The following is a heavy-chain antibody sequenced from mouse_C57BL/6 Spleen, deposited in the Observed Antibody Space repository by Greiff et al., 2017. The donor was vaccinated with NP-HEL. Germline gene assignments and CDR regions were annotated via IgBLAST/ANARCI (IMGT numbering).Heavy chain of an antibody. Sequence: QVQLQQSGAELVRPGASVTLSCKASGYTFTDYEMHWVKQTPVHGLEWIGAIDPETGGTAYNQKFKGKAILTADKSSSTAYMELRSLTSEDSAVYYCTRSLIDGNYVGVWFAYWGQGTLVTVSA. J-gene: IGHJ3*01. CDR3: TRSLIDGNYVGVWFAY. CDR2: IDPETGGT. D-gene: IGHD2-1*01. CDR1: GYTFTDYE. V-gene: IGHV1-15*01.